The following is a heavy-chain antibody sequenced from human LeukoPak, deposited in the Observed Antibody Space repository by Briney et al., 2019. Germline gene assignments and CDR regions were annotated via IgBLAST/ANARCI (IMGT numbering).Heavy chain of an antibody. D-gene: IGHD6-25*01. CDR1: GYIFTTYY. J-gene: IGHJ4*02. V-gene: IGHV1-46*01. CDR2: INPRGGST. CDR3: ATVGSAAATADY. Sequence: ASVKVSCTASGYIFTTYYMHWMRQAPGQGPEWMGIINPRGGSTDYAQKFQGRITMTSDTSTSTVYMELNSLRSDDMAVYFCATVGSAAATADYWGQGTLVTVSS.